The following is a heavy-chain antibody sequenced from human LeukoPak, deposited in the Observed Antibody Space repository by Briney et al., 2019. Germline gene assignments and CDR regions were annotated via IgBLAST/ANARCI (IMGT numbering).Heavy chain of an antibody. J-gene: IGHJ3*02. D-gene: IGHD3-22*01. V-gene: IGHV1-69*05. Sequence: ASVKVSCKASGGTFSSYAISWVRQAPGQGLEWMGGIIPIFGTANYAQKFQGRVTITTDESTSTAYMELSSPRSEGTAVYYCARGPMGPNYYDHFDIWGQGTMVTVSS. CDR2: IIPIFGTA. CDR3: ARGPMGPNYYDHFDI. CDR1: GGTFSSYA.